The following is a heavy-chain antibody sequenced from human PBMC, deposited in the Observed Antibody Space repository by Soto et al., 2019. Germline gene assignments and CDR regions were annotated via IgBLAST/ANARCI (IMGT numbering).Heavy chain of an antibody. D-gene: IGHD6-19*01. V-gene: IGHV1-69*01. Sequence: QVQLEQSGGEVKQPGSSVRVSCKTSGGTFSTYAINWVRQAPGQGLEWMGAIIPLFGTADYSQKFQGRVTITADESTSTAYMALRSLRFDDTAVYFCARPKGTYSSGYYYFDFWGQGTLVTVSS. CDR1: GGTFSTYA. CDR3: ARPKGTYSSGYYYFDF. J-gene: IGHJ4*02. CDR2: IIPLFGTA.